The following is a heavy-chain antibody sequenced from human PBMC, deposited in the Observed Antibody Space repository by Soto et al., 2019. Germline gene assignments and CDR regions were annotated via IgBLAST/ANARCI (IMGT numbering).Heavy chain of an antibody. Sequence: TLSLTCTVTGGAISGYYWTWIRQSDGEGLEWIGRIYSSGSTNYNPSLKSRVTISLDTSMNYFSLRLSSVTAADTAVYYCARGQRFSDWFDPWGQGTLVTVSS. D-gene: IGHD3-3*01. J-gene: IGHJ5*02. CDR2: IYSSGST. CDR1: GGAISGYY. CDR3: ARGQRFSDWFDP. V-gene: IGHV4-4*07.